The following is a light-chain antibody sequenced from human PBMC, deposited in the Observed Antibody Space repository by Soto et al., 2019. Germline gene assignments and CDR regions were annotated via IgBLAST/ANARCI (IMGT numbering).Light chain of an antibody. CDR2: DAS. CDR3: QQRSNLLT. V-gene: IGKV3D-11*01. J-gene: IGKJ4*01. CDR1: QGVSSY. Sequence: EIVLTQSPATLSLSPGERATLSCRASQGVSSYLAWYQQKPGQAPRLLIYDASNRATGIPARFSGSGPGTDFTLTISSLEPEDFGVYYCQQRSNLLTFGGGTKVEIK.